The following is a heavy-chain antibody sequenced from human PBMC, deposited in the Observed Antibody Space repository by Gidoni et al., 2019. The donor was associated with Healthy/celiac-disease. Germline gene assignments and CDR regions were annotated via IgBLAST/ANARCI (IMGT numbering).Heavy chain of an antibody. CDR2: ISSSSSYI. D-gene: IGHD3-16*01. CDR3: ARDFPDSGTPGNPWRGGIHY. Sequence: EVQLVESGGGLVKPGGSLRLSCAASGFTFSSYSMNWVRQAPGKGLAWVSSISSSSSYIYYADSVKGRFTISRDNAKNSLYLQMNSLRAEDTAVYYCARDFPDSGTPGNPWRGGIHYWGQGTLVTVSS. CDR1: GFTFSSYS. V-gene: IGHV3-21*01. J-gene: IGHJ4*02.